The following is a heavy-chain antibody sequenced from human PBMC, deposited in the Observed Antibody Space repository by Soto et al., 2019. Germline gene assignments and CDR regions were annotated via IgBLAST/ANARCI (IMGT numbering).Heavy chain of an antibody. CDR1: EFTLSRYA. CDR3: AKAWQWLVFDY. J-gene: IGHJ4*02. V-gene: IGHV3-23*01. CDR2: ISGSGGST. Sequence: PAWTASEFTLSRYAMSWGRQAPGKGLEWVSAISGSGGSTYYADSVKGRFTISRDNSKNTLYLQMNSLRAEDTAVYYCAKAWQWLVFDYWGQGTLVTVSS. D-gene: IGHD6-19*01.